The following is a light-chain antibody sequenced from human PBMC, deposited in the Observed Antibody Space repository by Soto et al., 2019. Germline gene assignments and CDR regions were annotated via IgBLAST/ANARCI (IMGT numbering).Light chain of an antibody. J-gene: IGLJ2*01. CDR1: SNDVGGYNY. Sequence: QSVLTQPRSVSGSPGQSVTLSCTGTSNDVGGYNYVSWYQQYPGKAPTLMIYDVGKRPSGVPDRFSGSKSGNTASLIISGLQAEDEADYYCCSYACSYSLVFGGGTTLTVL. V-gene: IGLV2-11*01. CDR2: DVG. CDR3: CSYACSYSLV.